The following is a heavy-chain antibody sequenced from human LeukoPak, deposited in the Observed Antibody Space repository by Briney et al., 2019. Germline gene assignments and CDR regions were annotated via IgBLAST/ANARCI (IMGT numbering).Heavy chain of an antibody. CDR2: IDPSGGST. J-gene: IGHJ3*02. CDR3: AKSQWLGGAFDI. CDR1: GYTFTSYY. Sequence: ASVKVSCKAYGYTFTSYYMHWVRQAPGQGLEWMGIIDPSGGSTNYAQKFQGRVTMTRDVSTSTVYMEVSSLRSEDTAVYYCAKSQWLGGAFDIWGQGTMVTVSS. V-gene: IGHV1-46*01. D-gene: IGHD6-19*01.